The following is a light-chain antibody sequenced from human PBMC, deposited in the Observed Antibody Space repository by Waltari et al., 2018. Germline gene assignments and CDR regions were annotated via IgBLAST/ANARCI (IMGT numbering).Light chain of an antibody. Sequence: QSALTQPASVSGSPGQSITISCPGSSTDVGAYNFFSWYQQHPGKVPNLNIYDVGNRPSGISHRFSASKSGNTASLTISGLQEEDEGEYYCSSYTTSTTLLFGTGTRLTVL. CDR3: SSYTTSTTLL. CDR1: STDVGAYNF. V-gene: IGLV2-14*01. CDR2: DVG. J-gene: IGLJ1*01.